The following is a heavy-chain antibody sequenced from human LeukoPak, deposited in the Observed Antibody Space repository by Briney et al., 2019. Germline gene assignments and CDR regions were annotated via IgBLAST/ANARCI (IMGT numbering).Heavy chain of an antibody. Sequence: SETLSLTCTVSGASISRYYWSWLRQPPGKGLEWIGYLYCSGSTNYNPSLKSRVTISVDTSKNQFSLKLSSVTAADTAVYYCARENCSGGTCYTVGGDWFDPWGQGTLVTVSS. CDR1: GASISRYY. D-gene: IGHD2-15*01. CDR2: LYCSGST. J-gene: IGHJ5*02. CDR3: ARENCSGGTCYTVGGDWFDP. V-gene: IGHV4-59*12.